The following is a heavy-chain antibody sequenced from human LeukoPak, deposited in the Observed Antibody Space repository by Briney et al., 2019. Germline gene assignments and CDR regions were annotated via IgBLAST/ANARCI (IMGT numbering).Heavy chain of an antibody. V-gene: IGHV3-7*03. Sequence: GGSLRLSCAASGFTFSSYWMSWVRQAPGKGLEWVANIKQDGSEKYYVDSVKGRFTISRDNAKNTLYLQMNSLRAEDTAVYYCAKGDTVTPDQGAFDIWGQGTMVTVSS. CDR1: GFTFSSYW. J-gene: IGHJ3*02. CDR2: IKQDGSEK. CDR3: AKGDTVTPDQGAFDI. D-gene: IGHD4-17*01.